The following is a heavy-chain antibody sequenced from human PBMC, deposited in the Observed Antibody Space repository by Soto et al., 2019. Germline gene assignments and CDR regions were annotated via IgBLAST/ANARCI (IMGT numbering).Heavy chain of an antibody. V-gene: IGHV4-4*07. D-gene: IGHD3-16*01. CDR3: ARGGEFYVLDD. Sequence: QVQLQESGPGLVKPSETLSLTCTVSGGSISGYYWTWIRQPAGKGLEWIGRKHTSGTTNYNPSLKSRVTMSIDTSTNQFSLNLSSVTAADPAVYYCARGGEFYVLDDWGQGTTVAVSS. J-gene: IGHJ6*02. CDR2: KHTSGTT. CDR1: GGSISGYY.